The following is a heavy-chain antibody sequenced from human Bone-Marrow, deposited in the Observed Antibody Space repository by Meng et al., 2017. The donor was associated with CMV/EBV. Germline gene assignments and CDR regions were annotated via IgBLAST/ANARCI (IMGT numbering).Heavy chain of an antibody. V-gene: IGHV3-53*01. Sequence: GESLKISCAASGFTVSSNYMSWVRQAPGKGLEWVSVIYSGGSTYYADSVKGRFTISRDNSKNTLYLQMNRLRAEDTAVYYCARDEMVREVMGYGMDVWGQGTTVTVSS. J-gene: IGHJ6*02. CDR1: GFTVSSNY. CDR2: IYSGGST. CDR3: ARDEMVREVMGYGMDV. D-gene: IGHD3-10*01.